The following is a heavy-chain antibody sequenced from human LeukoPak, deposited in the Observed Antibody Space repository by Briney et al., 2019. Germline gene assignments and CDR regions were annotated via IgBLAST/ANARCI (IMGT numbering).Heavy chain of an antibody. Sequence: GGSLRLSCAASGFTFSGYWMSWVRQAPGKGLEXXXXXKQDGSEKYYVDSVKGRFTISRDNAKNSLYLQMNSLRAEDTAVYYCAREIVVVPAAIPYYYGMDVWGQGTTVTVSS. CDR1: GFTFSGYW. CDR3: AREIVVVPAAIPYYYGMDV. CDR2: XKQDGSEK. J-gene: IGHJ6*02. V-gene: IGHV3-7*01. D-gene: IGHD2-2*01.